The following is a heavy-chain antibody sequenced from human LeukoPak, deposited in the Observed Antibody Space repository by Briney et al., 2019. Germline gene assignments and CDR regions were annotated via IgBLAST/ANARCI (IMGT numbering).Heavy chain of an antibody. D-gene: IGHD5/OR15-5a*01. Sequence: SETLSLTCTVSGGSISSTAYYWDWIRQPPGKGLEWIGSIYYSETTYYNSSLRSRVTISLNTSKNQFSLRLTSVTAADTAVYYCARQVSDYYYYYIDVWGKGATVTVSS. J-gene: IGHJ6*03. CDR1: GGSISSTAYY. V-gene: IGHV4-39*01. CDR3: ARQVSDYYYYYIDV. CDR2: IYYSETT.